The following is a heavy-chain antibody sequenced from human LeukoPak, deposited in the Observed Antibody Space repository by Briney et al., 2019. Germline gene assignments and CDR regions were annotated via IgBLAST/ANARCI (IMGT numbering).Heavy chain of an antibody. J-gene: IGHJ6*02. CDR2: INPSGGST. D-gene: IGHD1-26*01. CDR1: GYTFTSYY. Sequence: ASVKVSCKASGYTFTSYYMHWVRQAPGQGLEWMGIINPSGGSTSCAQKFQGRVTMTRDTSTSTVYMELSSLRSEDTAVYYCAREISGCPNYKVGWELDRGRYGMDVWGQGTTVTVSS. V-gene: IGHV1-46*01. CDR3: AREISGCPNYKVGWELDRGRYGMDV.